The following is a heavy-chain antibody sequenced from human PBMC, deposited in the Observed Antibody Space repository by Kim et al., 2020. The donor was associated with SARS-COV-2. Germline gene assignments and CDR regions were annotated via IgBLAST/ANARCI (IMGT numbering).Heavy chain of an antibody. D-gene: IGHD2-2*02. CDR1: GYTFTSYA. CDR3: ATAISMVYYYGMDV. Sequence: ASVKVSCKASGYTFTSYAMHWVRQAPGQRLEWMGWINAGNGNTKYSQKFQGRVTITRDTSASTAYMELSSLRSEDTAVYYCATAISMVYYYGMDVWGQGTTVTVSS. J-gene: IGHJ6*02. CDR2: INAGNGNT. V-gene: IGHV1-3*01.